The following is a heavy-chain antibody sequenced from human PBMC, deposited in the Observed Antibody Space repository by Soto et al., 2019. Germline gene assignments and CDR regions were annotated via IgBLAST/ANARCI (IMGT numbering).Heavy chain of an antibody. D-gene: IGHD6-13*01. CDR2: IYHSGST. CDR3: PRAIAAAAWRFDP. V-gene: IGHV4-4*02. CDR1: GGTISSSNL. J-gene: IGHJ5*02. Sequence: SGTLSLTCAVSGGTISSSNLWRWVQQPPEERQEVIGVIYHSGSTNYNPSLKSRVTISVDKSKNQLSLKLSSVTAADKAVYYCPRAIAAAAWRFDPWGQGTPVPVYS.